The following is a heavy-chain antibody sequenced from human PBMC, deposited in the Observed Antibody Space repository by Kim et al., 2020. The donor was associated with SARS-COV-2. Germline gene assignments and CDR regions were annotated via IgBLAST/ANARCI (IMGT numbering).Heavy chain of an antibody. J-gene: IGHJ5*01. D-gene: IGHD1-26*01. Sequence: AEYVKGRFTISRDNARNSGYLQMNSLRVEDTAIYYCARFPINSGTYWFDSWGRGTVVTVSS. CDR3: ARFPINSGTYWFDS. V-gene: IGHV3-11*03.